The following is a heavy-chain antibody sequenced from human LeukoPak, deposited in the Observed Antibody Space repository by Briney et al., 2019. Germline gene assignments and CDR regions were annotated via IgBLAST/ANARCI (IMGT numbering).Heavy chain of an antibody. CDR2: INPGGST. Sequence: SETLSLTCTVYGGSFSGYYWSWIRQPPGKGLEWIGEINPGGSTIYNPSLKSRVTISVDTSKNQISLRLSSVTAADTAVYYCARQGIDAFDIWGQGTLVTVSS. CDR1: GGSFSGYY. V-gene: IGHV4-34*01. J-gene: IGHJ3*02. CDR3: ARQGIDAFDI.